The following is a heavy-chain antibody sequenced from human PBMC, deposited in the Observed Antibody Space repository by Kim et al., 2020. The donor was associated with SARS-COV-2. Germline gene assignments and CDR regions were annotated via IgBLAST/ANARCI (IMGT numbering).Heavy chain of an antibody. CDR1: GHTFTNYG. V-gene: IGHV1-18*04. Sequence: ASVKVSCKASGHTFTNYGFTWVRQAPGQGLEWMGWIRANGNTKYAQKFQGRVTMTTVISTTTTYMELRGLRSDDTAVYYCATSVAVVANDYWGQGSLVTVSS. D-gene: IGHD2-15*01. CDR2: IRANGNT. J-gene: IGHJ4*02. CDR3: ATSVAVVANDY.